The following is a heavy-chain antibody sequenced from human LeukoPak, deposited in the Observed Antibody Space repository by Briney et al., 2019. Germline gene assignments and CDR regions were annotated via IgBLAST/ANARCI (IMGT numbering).Heavy chain of an antibody. V-gene: IGHV3-30*18. J-gene: IGHJ4*02. D-gene: IGHD3-10*01. Sequence: PGRSLRLSCAASGFTFSSYGMHWVRQAPGKGLEWVAVISYDGSNKYYADSVKGRFTISRDNSKNTLYLQMNSLRAEDTAVYYCAKSQKWYYGSGSSEPPLDYWGQGTLVTVSS. CDR3: AKSQKWYYGSGSSEPPLDY. CDR2: ISYDGSNK. CDR1: GFTFSSYG.